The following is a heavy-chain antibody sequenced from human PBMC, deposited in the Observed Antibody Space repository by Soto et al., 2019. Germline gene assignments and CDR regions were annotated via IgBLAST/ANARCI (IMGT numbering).Heavy chain of an antibody. J-gene: IGHJ6*02. CDR2: ISSSSSYI. CDR3: ARGRSGYDILTGYYKGYYYGMDV. Sequence: PGGSLRLSCAASGFTFSSYSMNWVRQAPGKGLEWVSSISSSSSYIYYADSVKGRFTISRDNAKNSLYLQMNSLRAEDTAVYYCARGRSGYDILTGYYKGYYYGMDVWGQGTTVTVSS. D-gene: IGHD3-9*01. V-gene: IGHV3-21*01. CDR1: GFTFSSYS.